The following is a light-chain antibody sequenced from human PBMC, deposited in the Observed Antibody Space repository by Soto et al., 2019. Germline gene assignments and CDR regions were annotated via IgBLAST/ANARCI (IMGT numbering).Light chain of an antibody. CDR1: QSVRTK. J-gene: IGKJ5*01. V-gene: IGKV3-20*01. CDR2: GAS. Sequence: EIVMTQSPATLSVSPGEGATLSCRASQSVRTKLAWYQQKAGQAPRLLIYGASTRATGVSDRFSGSGSGADFTLTISRLEPEDFAVYYCQQYGSSPSITFGQGTRLEIK. CDR3: QQYGSSPSIT.